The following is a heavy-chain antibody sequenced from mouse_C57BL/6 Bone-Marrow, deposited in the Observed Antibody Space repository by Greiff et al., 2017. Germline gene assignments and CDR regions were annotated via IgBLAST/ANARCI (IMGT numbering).Heavy chain of an antibody. V-gene: IGHV1-69*01. CDR3: ARRDDGYEDY. CDR1: GYTFTSYW. J-gene: IGHJ2*01. Sequence: VQLQQSGAELVMPGASVKLSCKASGYTFTSYWMHWVKQRPGQGLEWIGEIDPSDSYTNYNQKFKGKSTLTVDKSSSTAYMQLSSLTSEDSAVYYCARRDDGYEDYWGQGTTLTVSS. CDR2: IDPSDSYT. D-gene: IGHD2-3*01.